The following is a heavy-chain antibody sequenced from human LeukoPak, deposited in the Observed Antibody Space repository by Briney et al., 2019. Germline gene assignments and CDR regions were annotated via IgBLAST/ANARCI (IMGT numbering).Heavy chain of an antibody. Sequence: ASVKVSCKASGYTFTSYDINWVPQATGQGLEWMGWMNPNSGNTGYAQKFQGRVTMTRNTSISTAYMELSSLRSEDTAVYYCARWSEDIVATISNGMDVWGQGTTVTVSS. CDR1: GYTFTSYD. J-gene: IGHJ6*02. CDR2: MNPNSGNT. D-gene: IGHD5-12*01. V-gene: IGHV1-8*01. CDR3: ARWSEDIVATISNGMDV.